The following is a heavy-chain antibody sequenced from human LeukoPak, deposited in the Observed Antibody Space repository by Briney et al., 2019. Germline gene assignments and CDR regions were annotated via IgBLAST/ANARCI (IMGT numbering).Heavy chain of an antibody. Sequence: SETLSLTCAVYGGSLSDYYWSWIRQPPGKGLEWIGEINQGRSTTYNPSPKSRVTISVDTSKSQFFLKLNSVTAADTAVYYCARGPRFTYYYGSGSYQYWGQGALVTVSS. CDR1: GGSLSDYY. CDR3: ARGPRFTYYYGSGSYQY. D-gene: IGHD3-10*01. CDR2: INQGRST. J-gene: IGHJ4*02. V-gene: IGHV4-34*01.